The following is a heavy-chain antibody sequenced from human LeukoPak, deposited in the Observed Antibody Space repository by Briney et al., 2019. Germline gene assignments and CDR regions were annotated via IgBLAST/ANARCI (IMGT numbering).Heavy chain of an antibody. CDR2: IYTSGGT. D-gene: IGHD3-10*01. CDR1: GLTVSNNY. J-gene: IGHJ5*02. V-gene: IGHV3-53*01. Sequence: GGSLRLSCAASGLTVSNNYMSWVRQAPGKGLEWVSAIYTSGGTSYAHSVKGRFTIFIDNSKNQLYLQLNTLTAEDPALYYCPAPGSHFWFDR. CDR3: PAPGSHFWFDR.